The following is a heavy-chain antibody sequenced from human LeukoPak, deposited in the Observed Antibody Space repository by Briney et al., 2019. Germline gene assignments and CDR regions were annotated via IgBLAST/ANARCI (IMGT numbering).Heavy chain of an antibody. CDR3: ARVTRITMIVVVILDAFDI. CDR2: ISAYNGNT. J-gene: IGHJ3*02. Sequence: ASVKVSCKASGYTFTSYGISWVRQAPGQGLEWMGWISAYNGNTNYAQKLQGRVTMTTDTSTSTAYMELRSLRSNDTAVYYCARVTRITMIVVVILDAFDIWGQGTMVTVPS. V-gene: IGHV1-18*01. D-gene: IGHD3-22*01. CDR1: GYTFTSYG.